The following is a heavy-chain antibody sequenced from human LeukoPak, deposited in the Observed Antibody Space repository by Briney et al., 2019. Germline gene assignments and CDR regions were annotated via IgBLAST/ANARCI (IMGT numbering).Heavy chain of an antibody. V-gene: IGHV3-74*01. CDR1: GFSFSVYW. J-gene: IGHJ6*03. D-gene: IGHD2-15*01. Sequence: GGSLRLSCAASGFSFSVYWMHWVRQAPGKGLVWVSRINSDGSSTSYADSVKGRFTISRDNAKNTLYLQMNSLRAEDTAVYYCARVPGGNSYYYYMDVWGKGTTVTVSS. CDR3: ARVPGGNSYYYYMDV. CDR2: INSDGSST.